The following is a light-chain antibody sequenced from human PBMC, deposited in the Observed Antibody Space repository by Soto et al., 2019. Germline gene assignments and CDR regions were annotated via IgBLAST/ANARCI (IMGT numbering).Light chain of an antibody. V-gene: IGLV3-21*04. J-gene: IGLJ1*01. CDR1: NIGSKR. CDR2: YDS. CDR3: QVWDITTDHYV. Sequence: SYELTPPPSVSVAPEKTARLTCGGDNIGSKRVHWYRQKPGQAPVLVIYYDSDRPSGIPERFSGSNSGNTATLTINRVEAGDEADYYCQVWDITTDHYVFGTGTKLTVL.